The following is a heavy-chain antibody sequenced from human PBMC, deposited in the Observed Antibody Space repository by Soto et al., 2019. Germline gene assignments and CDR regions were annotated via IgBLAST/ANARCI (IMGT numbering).Heavy chain of an antibody. J-gene: IGHJ5*02. CDR2: ISPIFGTA. CDR3: ARDRREGAWFDP. Sequence: QVQLVKSGAEVKKPGSSVKVSCKASGGTFSSYAISWVRQAPGQGLEWMGGISPIFGTANYAQKLQGRDTITADESTSTAYKERSSLRSEDTAVYYCARDRREGAWFDPWGQGTLVTVSS. CDR1: GGTFSSYA. V-gene: IGHV1-69*01.